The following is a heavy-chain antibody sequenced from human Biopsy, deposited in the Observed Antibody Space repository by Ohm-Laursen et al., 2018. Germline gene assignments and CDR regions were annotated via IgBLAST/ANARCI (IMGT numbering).Heavy chain of an antibody. V-gene: IGHV4-59*01. J-gene: IGHJ3*01. CDR1: GGSNTDDY. Sequence: SETLSLTCTVSGGSNTDDYWSWIRQSPGKGLEWIGFISKGGDTTYNPSLRGRVAISVDTSKNQFSLKLSSVTAADTAIFFCARLYRLDDYWNDDPPDAFDVWGQGTRVTASS. CDR2: ISKGGDT. D-gene: IGHD1-1*01. CDR3: ARLYRLDDYWNDDPPDAFDV.